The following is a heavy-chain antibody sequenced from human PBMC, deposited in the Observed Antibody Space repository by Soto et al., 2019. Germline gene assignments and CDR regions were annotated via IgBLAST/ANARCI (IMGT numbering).Heavy chain of an antibody. V-gene: IGHV3-21*01. CDR2: ISSSSSYI. Sequence: GGSLRLSCAASGFTFSIYWMHWVRQAPGKGLVWVSSISSSSSYIYYADSVKGRFTISRDNAKNSLYLQMNSLRAEDTAVYYCASQRITIQYGMDVWGQGTTVTVSS. CDR3: ASQRITIQYGMDV. J-gene: IGHJ6*02. CDR1: GFTFSIYW. D-gene: IGHD3-3*01.